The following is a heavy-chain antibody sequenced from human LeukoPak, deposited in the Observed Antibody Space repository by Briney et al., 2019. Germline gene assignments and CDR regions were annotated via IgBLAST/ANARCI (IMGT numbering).Heavy chain of an antibody. CDR3: ARGLLGYCSSTSCYFP. CDR2: IWYDGSNK. V-gene: IGHV3-33*01. J-gene: IGHJ4*02. CDR1: GFTFSSYG. Sequence: GGSLRLSCAASGFTFSSYGMHWVRQAPGKGLEWVAVIWYDGSNKYYADSVKGRFTISRDNSKNTLYLQMNSLRAEDTAVYYCARGLLGYCSSTSCYFPWGQGTLVTVSS. D-gene: IGHD2-2*01.